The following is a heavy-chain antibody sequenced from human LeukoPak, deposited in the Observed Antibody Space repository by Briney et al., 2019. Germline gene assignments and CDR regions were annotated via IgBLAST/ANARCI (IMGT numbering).Heavy chain of an antibody. Sequence: GGSLRLSCAASGFTFSSYEMNWVRQAPGKGLEWVSYISSGSTIYYADSVKGRFTISRDNAKNSLYLQMNSLRAEDTAVYYCARVRRYYYDSSGYFVDYWGQGTLVTVSS. D-gene: IGHD3-22*01. CDR1: GFTFSSYE. J-gene: IGHJ4*02. CDR3: ARVRRYYYDSSGYFVDY. CDR2: ISSGSTI. V-gene: IGHV3-48*03.